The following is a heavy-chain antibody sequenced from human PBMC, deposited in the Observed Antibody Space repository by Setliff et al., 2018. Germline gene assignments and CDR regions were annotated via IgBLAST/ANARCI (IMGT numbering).Heavy chain of an antibody. V-gene: IGHV4-61*09. D-gene: IGHD3-3*01. CDR1: GGSVGSDFSY. J-gene: IGHJ6*03. Sequence: SETLSLTCTVSGGSVGSDFSYWTWIRQPAGKGLEWIGQIYTGWSTNYNPSLKSRVTISLDASKNQFSLRLTSVTAADTAVYYCARVTGFFYVDAWGKGTTVTVSS. CDR3: ARVTGFFYVDA. CDR2: IYTGWST.